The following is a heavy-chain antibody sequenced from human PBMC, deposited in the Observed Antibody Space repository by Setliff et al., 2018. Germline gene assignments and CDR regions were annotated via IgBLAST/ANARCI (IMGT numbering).Heavy chain of an antibody. CDR2: IGVYSGNT. D-gene: IGHD3-3*01. CDR3: MRLVRFCSRTVCQRTSGDEA. V-gene: IGHV1-18*01. CDR1: GYTFTSYG. Sequence: ASVKVSCKAPGYTFTSYGISWVRQAPGQGLEWLGWIGVYSGNTYSAQRFQGRVSLTTDESTNTAYLELRGLRSDDTAVYYCMRLVRFCSRTVCQRTSGDEAWGQGTLVTVSS. J-gene: IGHJ5*02.